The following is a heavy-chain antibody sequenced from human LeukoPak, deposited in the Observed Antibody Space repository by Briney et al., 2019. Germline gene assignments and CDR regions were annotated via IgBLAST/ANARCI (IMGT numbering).Heavy chain of an antibody. V-gene: IGHV4-39*07. J-gene: IGHJ4*02. CDR2: INHSGST. Sequence: SETLSLTCTVSGGSISSSSYYWSWIRQPPGTGLEWIGEINHSGSTNYNPSLKSRVTISVDTSKNQFSLKLSSVTAADTAVYYCARGWRRGYCSGGSCSYFDYWGQGTLVTVSS. D-gene: IGHD2-15*01. CDR1: GGSISSSSYY. CDR3: ARGWRRGYCSGGSCSYFDY.